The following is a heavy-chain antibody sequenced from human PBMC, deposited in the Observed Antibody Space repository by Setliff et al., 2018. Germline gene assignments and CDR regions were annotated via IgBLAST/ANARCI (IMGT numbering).Heavy chain of an antibody. J-gene: IGHJ4*02. CDR3: ARLSGYYFDY. CDR2: IYYSGST. Sequence: PSETLSLTCTVSGASISSSRDYWGWVRQPPGKGLEWIGSIYYSGSTYYNPSLKSRVTISVDTSKNQFSLKLSSVTAADTAVFYCARLSGYYFDYWGQGTLVTVPS. D-gene: IGHD3-22*01. V-gene: IGHV4-39*01. CDR1: GASISSSRDY.